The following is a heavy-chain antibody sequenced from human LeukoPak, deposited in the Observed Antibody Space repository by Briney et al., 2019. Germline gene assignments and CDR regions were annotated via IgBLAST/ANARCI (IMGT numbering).Heavy chain of an antibody. Sequence: SETLSLTCTVSGYSIISGYYLGWIRQPPGKGLEWIGSINHSGSTFYYPSLKSRLTISVDPSKSQFSLNLGSVTAADTAVYYCARISGGYYYYYMHVWGKGTTVTVS. CDR1: GYSIISGYY. V-gene: IGHV4-38-2*02. CDR2: INHSGST. J-gene: IGHJ6*03. CDR3: ARISGGYYYYYMHV. D-gene: IGHD3-16*01.